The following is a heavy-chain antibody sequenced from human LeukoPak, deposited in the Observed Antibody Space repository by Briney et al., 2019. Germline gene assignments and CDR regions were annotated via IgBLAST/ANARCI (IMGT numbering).Heavy chain of an antibody. J-gene: IGHJ4*02. Sequence: SLRLSCAASGFTXRNYGMNWXRQAPGKGLEWVXLIWYDGSRDYYVYFVKGPFTVSRDNSKNTLYLQMKNLRAEDTAVYYCATVRGSDWYMDYWGQGTLVTVSS. V-gene: IGHV3-33*01. D-gene: IGHD6-19*01. CDR3: ATVRGSDWYMDY. CDR1: GFTXRNYG. CDR2: IWYDGSRD.